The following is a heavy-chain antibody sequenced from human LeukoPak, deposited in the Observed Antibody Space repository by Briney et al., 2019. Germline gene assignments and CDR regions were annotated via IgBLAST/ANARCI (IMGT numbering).Heavy chain of an antibody. CDR2: IYYSGST. J-gene: IGHJ4*02. CDR1: GGSISSGGYY. D-gene: IGHD2-2*01. CDR3: ASLLSPGYCSSTSCQDH. V-gene: IGHV4-31*03. Sequence: SETLSLTCTVSGGSISSGGYYWSWSRQHPGKGLEWIGYIYYSGSTYYNPSLKGRVTISVDTSKNQFSLKLSSVTAADTAVYYCASLLSPGYCSSTSCQDHWGQGTLVTVSS.